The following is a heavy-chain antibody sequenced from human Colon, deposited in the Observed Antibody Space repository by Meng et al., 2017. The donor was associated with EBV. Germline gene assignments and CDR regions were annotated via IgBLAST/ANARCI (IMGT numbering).Heavy chain of an antibody. V-gene: IGHV4-34*01. Sequence: VPLQQWGHGLLKPSETLSHTCAANGGSFSGYYWSRIRQPPEKGLEWIGEINHSGSTNYNPSLKSRVTISVDTSKKQFSLKLSSVTAADTAVYYCARGPGGSYYLYYFDYWGQGTLVTVSS. CDR3: ARGPGGSYYLYYFDY. D-gene: IGHD1-26*01. J-gene: IGHJ4*02. CDR2: INHSGST. CDR1: GGSFSGYY.